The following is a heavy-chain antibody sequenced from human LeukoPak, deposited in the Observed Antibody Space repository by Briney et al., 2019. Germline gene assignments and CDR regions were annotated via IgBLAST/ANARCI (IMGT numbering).Heavy chain of an antibody. CDR1: GFTFSDYY. V-gene: IGHV3-11*01. Sequence: GGSLRLSCAASGFTFSDYYMSWIRQAPGKGLEWVSYISSSGSTIYYADSVKGRFTISRDNARNSVSLQMNSLRAEDTAVYYCASSPHPDPANWLDPWGQGTLVTVSS. J-gene: IGHJ5*02. CDR3: ASSPHPDPANWLDP. CDR2: ISSSGSTI.